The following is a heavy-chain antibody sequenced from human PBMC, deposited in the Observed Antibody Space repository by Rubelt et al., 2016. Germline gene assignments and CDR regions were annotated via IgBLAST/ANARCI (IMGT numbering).Heavy chain of an antibody. D-gene: IGHD3-3*02. Sequence: QLQLQESGPGLVKPSETLSLTCTVSGGSFSGYYWSWIRQPPGKGLEWIGEINHSGSTNYNPSLKSRVTISVDTSKNQFSLTLNSVTAADTAVYYCCSMFDSWGQGTLVTVSS. CDR3: CSMFDS. CDR1: GGSFSGYY. V-gene: IGHV4-34*02. J-gene: IGHJ4*02. CDR2: INHSGST.